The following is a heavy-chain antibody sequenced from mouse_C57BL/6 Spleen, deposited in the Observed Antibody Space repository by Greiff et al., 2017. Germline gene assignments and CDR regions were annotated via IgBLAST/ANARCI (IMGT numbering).Heavy chain of an antibody. D-gene: IGHD1-1*01. CDR3: ARRDYAYCDY. V-gene: IGHV1-59*01. J-gene: IGHJ2*01. CDR1: GYTFTSYW. Sequence: QVQLQQPGAELVRPGTSVKLSCKASGYTFTSYWMHWVKQRPGQGLEWIGVIDPSDSYTNYNQKFKGKATLTVDTSSSTAYMQLSSLTSEDSAVYYCARRDYAYCDYWGQGTTLTVSS. CDR2: IDPSDSYT.